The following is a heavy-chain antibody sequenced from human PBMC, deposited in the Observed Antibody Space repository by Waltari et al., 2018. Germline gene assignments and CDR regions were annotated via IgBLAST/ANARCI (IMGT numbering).Heavy chain of an antibody. CDR2: IQSGGNT. J-gene: IGHJ4*02. Sequence: EVQLVESGGGLLQRGGSLRLSGAGSGFDVSSSYINWVRQAPGKGLEWVSGIQSGGNTYYADSVKGRFTISRDNSKNTLYLQMNSLRAEDTAVYYCAKDRSYGHSLANWGQGTLVTVSS. CDR1: GFDVSSSY. V-gene: IGHV3-53*01. D-gene: IGHD4-17*01. CDR3: AKDRSYGHSLAN.